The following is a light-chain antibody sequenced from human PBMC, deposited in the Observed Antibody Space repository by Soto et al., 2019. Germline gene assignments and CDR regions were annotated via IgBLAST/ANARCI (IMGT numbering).Light chain of an antibody. CDR3: QQSLNTPRT. CDR2: DAS. CDR1: QSIDRH. Sequence: DILLTQSPPSLSASVGDRVTITCRASQSIDRHFNWYQQKPGQAPKVLIYDASNLESGGPSRFSGGGSGTDFTLTISSLQTEDFATYYYQQSLNTPRTFGHGTKVEI. J-gene: IGKJ1*01. V-gene: IGKV1-39*01.